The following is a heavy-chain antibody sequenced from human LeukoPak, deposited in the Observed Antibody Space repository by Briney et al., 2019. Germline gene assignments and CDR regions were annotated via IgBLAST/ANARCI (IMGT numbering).Heavy chain of an antibody. V-gene: IGHV3-7*01. CDR3: ARDGDGRGEDFDY. CDR2: IKQDGSEK. D-gene: IGHD4-17*01. Sequence: GGSLRLSCAASGFTFSSYWMSWVRQAPGKGLEWVANIKQDGSEKYYVDSVKGRFTISRDNAKNSLYLQMNSLRVEDTALYYCARDGDGRGEDFDYWGQGVLVTVSS. CDR1: GFTFSSYW. J-gene: IGHJ4*02.